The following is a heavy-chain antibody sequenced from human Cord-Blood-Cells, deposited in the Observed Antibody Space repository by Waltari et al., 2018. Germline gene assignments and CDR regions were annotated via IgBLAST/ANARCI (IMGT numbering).Heavy chain of an antibody. J-gene: IGHJ6*03. CDR1: GFTFSSYG. V-gene: IGHV3-33*01. CDR2: IWYDGSNK. Sequence: QVQLVESGGGVVQPGRSLRLSCAASGFTFSSYGMHWVGRAPGTGRGWVAVIWYDGSNKYYADSVKGRFTISRDNSKNTLYLQMNSLRAEDTAVYYCARGGDSSGYYYYYYYYYMDVWGKGTTVTVSS. CDR3: ARGGDSSGYYYYYYYYYMDV. D-gene: IGHD3-22*01.